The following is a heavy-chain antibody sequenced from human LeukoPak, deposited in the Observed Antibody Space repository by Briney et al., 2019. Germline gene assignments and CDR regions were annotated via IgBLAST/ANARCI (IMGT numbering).Heavy chain of an antibody. CDR3: ARAPTRLLWDFGY. D-gene: IGHD3-10*01. V-gene: IGHV4-30-4*01. Sequence: PSQTLSLTCTVSGGSISSGDYYWSWIRQPPGKGLEWIGYIYYSGSTYFNLSLKSRVTISVDTSKNQFSLKLSSVTAADTAVYYCARAPTRLLWDFGYWGQGTLVTVSS. CDR1: GGSISSGDYY. CDR2: IYYSGST. J-gene: IGHJ4*02.